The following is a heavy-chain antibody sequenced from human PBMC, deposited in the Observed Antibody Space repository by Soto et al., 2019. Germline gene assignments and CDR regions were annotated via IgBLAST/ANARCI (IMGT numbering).Heavy chain of an antibody. CDR3: APSPPLYDSVWGRFDY. CDR1: GFSLTTSGVG. V-gene: IGHV2-5*01. CDR2: IYWNDEK. Sequence: QITLKESGPTLVKPTQTLTLTCTFSGFSLTTSGVGVGWVRQPPGKALEWLAIIYWNDEKRYSPSLNSRVTIPRATSKNQVVPTMPNMDPVDTATYYCAPSPPLYDSVWGRFDYWGKGTLVPASS. D-gene: IGHD3-16*01. J-gene: IGHJ4*02.